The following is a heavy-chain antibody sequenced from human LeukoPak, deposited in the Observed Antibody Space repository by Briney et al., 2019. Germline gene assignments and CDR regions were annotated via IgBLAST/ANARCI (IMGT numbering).Heavy chain of an antibody. D-gene: IGHD2-2*01. V-gene: IGHV3-30*02. CDR1: GFTFSSYG. J-gene: IGHJ4*02. Sequence: PGGSLRLSCAASGFTFSSYGMHWVRQAPGKGLEWVAFIRYDGSNKYYADSVKGRFTISRDNSKNTLYLQMSSLRAEDTAVYYCAKELVPAAPFFDYWGQGTLVTVSS. CDR3: AKELVPAAPFFDY. CDR2: IRYDGSNK.